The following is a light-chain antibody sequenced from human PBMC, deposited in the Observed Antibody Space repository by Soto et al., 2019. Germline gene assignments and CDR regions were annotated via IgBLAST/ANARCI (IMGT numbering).Light chain of an antibody. CDR3: QKYRSWT. Sequence: DLQMTQSPPSLSASVGDRVTITCRASQGISNDLAWYQQKPGKVPKLLIYAASTLQSGVPSRFSGSGSGTDFTLTISSLQPEDVATYYCQKYRSWTFGQGTKVEIK. CDR1: QGISND. J-gene: IGKJ1*01. CDR2: AAS. V-gene: IGKV1-27*01.